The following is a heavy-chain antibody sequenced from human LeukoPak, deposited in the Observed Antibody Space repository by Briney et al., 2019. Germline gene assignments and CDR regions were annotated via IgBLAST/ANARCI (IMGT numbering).Heavy chain of an antibody. CDR1: GFTFSNAW. CDR3: TTYDYEGRAFDI. Sequence: PGGSLRLSCAASGFTFSNAWMSWVRQAPGKGLEWVGGIKSKTDGGTTDYAAPVKGRFTISRDDSKKTLYLQMNSLKTEDTAVYYCTTYDYEGRAFDIWGQGTMVTVSS. D-gene: IGHD4-17*01. J-gene: IGHJ3*02. V-gene: IGHV3-15*01. CDR2: IKSKTDGGTT.